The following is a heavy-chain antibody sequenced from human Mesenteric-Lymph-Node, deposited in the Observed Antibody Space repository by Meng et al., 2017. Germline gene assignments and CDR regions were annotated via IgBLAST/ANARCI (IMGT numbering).Heavy chain of an antibody. J-gene: IGHJ4*02. D-gene: IGHD3-22*01. CDR2: IYASGST. CDR3: ARGSGYYHDLLELDY. V-gene: IGHV4-61*02. CDR1: GGSIRSVSHY. Sequence: SCTVSGGSIRSVSHYWSWIRQPAGKGLEWIGRIYASGSTNYNPSLESRVTLSVDMSQNHFSLDLSSVTAADTAVYYCARGSGYYHDLLELDYWGQGTLVTVSS.